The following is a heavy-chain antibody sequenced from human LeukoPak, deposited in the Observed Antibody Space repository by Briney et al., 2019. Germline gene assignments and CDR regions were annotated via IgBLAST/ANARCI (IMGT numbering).Heavy chain of an antibody. Sequence: GGSLRLSCTASGFTFGDYAMSWVRQAPGKGLEWVSAISGSGGSTYYADSVKGRFTISRDNSKNTLYLQMNSLRAEDTAVYYCATYSSTSSNDYWGQGTLVTVSS. CDR3: ATYSSTSSNDY. CDR2: ISGSGGST. CDR1: GFTFGDYA. D-gene: IGHD2-2*01. J-gene: IGHJ4*02. V-gene: IGHV3-23*01.